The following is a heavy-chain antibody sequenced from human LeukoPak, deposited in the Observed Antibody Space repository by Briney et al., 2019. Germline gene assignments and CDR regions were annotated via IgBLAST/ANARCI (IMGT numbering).Heavy chain of an antibody. V-gene: IGHV3-21*01. CDR1: GFTFSSYS. CDR2: ISSSSSYI. Sequence: GGSLRLSCAASGFTFSSYSMNWVRQAPGKGLEWVSSISSSSSYIYYADSVKGRFTISRDNAKNSLYLQMNSLRAEDTAVYYCARDQDIVVVPAAIQAYYYYYGMDVWGQGTTVTVSS. CDR3: ARDQDIVVVPAAIQAYYYYYGMDV. D-gene: IGHD2-2*01. J-gene: IGHJ6*02.